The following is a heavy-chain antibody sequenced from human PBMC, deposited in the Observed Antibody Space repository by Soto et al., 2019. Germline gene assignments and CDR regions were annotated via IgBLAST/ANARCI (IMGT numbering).Heavy chain of an antibody. CDR2: IWYDGSNK. CDR1: GFTFSSYG. J-gene: IGHJ4*02. V-gene: IGHV3-33*01. CDR3: ARDLISSSRGGSYLSY. Sequence: QVQLVESGGGVVQPGRSLRLSCVASGFTFSSYGMHWVRQAPGKGLEWVAVIWYDGSNKYYADSVKGRFTISRDNSKNTLYLQMNSLRAEDTAVYYCARDLISSSRGGSYLSYWGQGTLVTVSS. D-gene: IGHD1-26*01.